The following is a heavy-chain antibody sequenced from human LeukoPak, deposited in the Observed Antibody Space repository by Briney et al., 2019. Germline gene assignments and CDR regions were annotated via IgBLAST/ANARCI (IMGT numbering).Heavy chain of an antibody. Sequence: SETLSLTCTVSGGSISSSSYYWGWIRQPPGKGLEWIGSIYYSGSTYYNPSLKSRVTISVDTSKNQFSLKLSSVTAADTAVYYCAGATRLITLDYWGQGTLVTVSS. CDR2: IYYSGST. D-gene: IGHD3-22*01. J-gene: IGHJ4*02. CDR3: AGATRLITLDY. V-gene: IGHV4-39*01. CDR1: GGSISSSSYY.